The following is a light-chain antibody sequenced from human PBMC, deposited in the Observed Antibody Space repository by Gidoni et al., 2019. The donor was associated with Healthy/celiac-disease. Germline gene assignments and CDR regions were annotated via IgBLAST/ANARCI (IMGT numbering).Light chain of an antibody. CDR2: QDT. Sequence: SYELTQPPSVSVSPGQTASIPCSGDKLGDKYTCWYQQKPGQSPVLVIYQDTKRPSGLPERFSGSNSGNTATLTISGTQAMDEADYYCQAWDSSTEVFGGGTKLTVL. CDR1: KLGDKY. J-gene: IGLJ2*01. V-gene: IGLV3-1*01. CDR3: QAWDSSTEV.